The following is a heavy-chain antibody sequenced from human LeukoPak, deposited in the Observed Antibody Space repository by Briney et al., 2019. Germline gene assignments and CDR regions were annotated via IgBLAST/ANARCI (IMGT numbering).Heavy chain of an antibody. CDR2: INHSGST. CDR3: ARAQLATIAVAAIDY. V-gene: IGHV4-34*01. D-gene: IGHD6-19*01. CDR1: GGSFSGYY. Sequence: SETLSLTCAVYGGSFSGYYWSWIRQPPGKGLEWIGEINHSGSTNYNPSLKSRVTISVDTSKNQFSLKLSSVTAADTAVYYCARAQLATIAVAAIDYWGQGILVTVSS. J-gene: IGHJ4*02.